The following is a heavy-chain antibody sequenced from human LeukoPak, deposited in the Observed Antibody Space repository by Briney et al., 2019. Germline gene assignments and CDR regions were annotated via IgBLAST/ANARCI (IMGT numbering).Heavy chain of an antibody. CDR3: ARDFYYGGAFDC. CDR2: ISSSGSTI. V-gene: IGHV3-48*03. J-gene: IGHJ4*02. CDR1: GFTFSSYE. Sequence: GGSLRLSCAASGFTFSSYEMNWVRQAPGKGLEWVSYISSSGSTIYYADSVKGRFTISRDNAKNSLCLQMNSLRAEDTAVYYCARDFYYGGAFDCWGQGTLVTVSS. D-gene: IGHD4-23*01.